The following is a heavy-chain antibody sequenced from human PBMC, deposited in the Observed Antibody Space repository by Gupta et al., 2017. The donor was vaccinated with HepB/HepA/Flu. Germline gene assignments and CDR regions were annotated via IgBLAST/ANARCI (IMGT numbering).Heavy chain of an antibody. V-gene: IGHV4-59*01. CDR1: GGSISSYY. CDR3: ARAPRVGVWFDP. J-gene: IGHJ5*02. Sequence: QVQLQESGPGLVKPSETLSLTCTVSGGSISSYYWSWIRQPPGKGLEWIGYIYYSGSTNYNPSLKSRVTISVDTSKNQFSLKLSSVTAADTAVYYCARAPRVGVWFDPWGQGTLVTVSS. CDR2: IYYSGST. D-gene: IGHD3-16*01.